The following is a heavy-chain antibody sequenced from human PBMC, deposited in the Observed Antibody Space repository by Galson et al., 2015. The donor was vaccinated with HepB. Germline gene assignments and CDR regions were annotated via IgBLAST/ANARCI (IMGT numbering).Heavy chain of an antibody. V-gene: IGHV3-30*18. CDR2: ISHDGNGK. CDR3: AKDLYSSGWYNYFDP. Sequence: SLRLSCAASGFTFNTYGMHWVRQAPGKGLEWVAMISHDGNGKYYADSVKGRFTISRDNSKNTLYLQMNSLRAEDTAVYYCAKDLYSSGWYNYFDPWGQGTLVTVSS. D-gene: IGHD6-19*01. J-gene: IGHJ5*02. CDR1: GFTFNTYG.